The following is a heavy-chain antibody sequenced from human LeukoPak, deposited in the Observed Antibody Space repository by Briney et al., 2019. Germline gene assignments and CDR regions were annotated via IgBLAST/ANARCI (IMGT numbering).Heavy chain of an antibody. D-gene: IGHD2-8*02. CDR1: GFTFGDYA. V-gene: IGHV3-49*04. Sequence: QPGRSLRLSCTASGFTFGDYAMSWVRQAPGKGLEWVGFIRSKASGGTTEYAASVKGRFSISRDDSETIAYLQMNSLKSEDTAVYYCTKYCSGVACYTDYWGQGTLVTVSS. CDR3: TKYCSGVACYTDY. J-gene: IGHJ4*02. CDR2: IRSKASGGTT.